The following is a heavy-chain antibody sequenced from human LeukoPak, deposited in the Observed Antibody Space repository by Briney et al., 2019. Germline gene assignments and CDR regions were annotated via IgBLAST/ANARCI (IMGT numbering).Heavy chain of an antibody. CDR2: ISYDGSNK. V-gene: IGHV3-30-3*01. CDR3: ARGRSTWRIQLCLDY. Sequence: PGRSLRLSCAASGFTFSSYAMHWVRQAPGKGLEWVAVISYDGSNKYYADSVKGRFTISRDNSKNTLYLQMNSLRAEDTAVYYCARGRSTWRIQLCLDYWGQGTLVTVSS. CDR1: GFTFSSYA. D-gene: IGHD5-18*01. J-gene: IGHJ4*02.